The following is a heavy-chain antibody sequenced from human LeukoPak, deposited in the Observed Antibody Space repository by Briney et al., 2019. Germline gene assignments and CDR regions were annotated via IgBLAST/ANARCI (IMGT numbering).Heavy chain of an antibody. CDR2: IYVSGST. Sequence: SETLSLTCTVSDGSISSYYWSWIRQPAGKGLEWIGRIYVSGSTNYNPSLESRVTISVDTLKNQFSLKLTSLTAADTAVYYCAREGQQLVPPLDYWGQGTLVTVSS. V-gene: IGHV4-4*07. D-gene: IGHD6-6*01. J-gene: IGHJ4*02. CDR1: DGSISSYY. CDR3: AREGQQLVPPLDY.